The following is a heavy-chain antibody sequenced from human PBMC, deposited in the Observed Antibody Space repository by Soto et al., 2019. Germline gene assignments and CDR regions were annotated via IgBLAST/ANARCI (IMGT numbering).Heavy chain of an antibody. D-gene: IGHD3-22*01. CDR2: IYGGDDT. J-gene: IGHJ4*02. Sequence: GGSLRLSCAASGLTVSSNYMGWVRQAPGTGLEWVSLIYGGDDTYYADSVKGRFTISRDNSKNTLYLQMNSLRVEDTAVYYCARRGYEYESSGYYPLFDYWGQGILVTVSS. V-gene: IGHV3-53*01. CDR3: ARRGYEYESSGYYPLFDY. CDR1: GLTVSSNY.